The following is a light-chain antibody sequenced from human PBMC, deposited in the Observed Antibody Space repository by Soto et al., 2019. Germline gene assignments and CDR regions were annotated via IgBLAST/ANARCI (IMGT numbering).Light chain of an antibody. J-gene: IGLJ1*01. V-gene: IGLV2-14*01. CDR3: RSSTSRTTRV. CDR2: EVS. Sequence: QSVLTQPAAVSGSPGRSITISCTGTGSDIGGCNYVSWYQHRPGKAPKLMIYEVSSRPSGVSGRFSGSRSGNTDSLTISGLQAVDEADYYCRSSTSRTTRVFGTGSKVTVL. CDR1: GSDIGGCNY.